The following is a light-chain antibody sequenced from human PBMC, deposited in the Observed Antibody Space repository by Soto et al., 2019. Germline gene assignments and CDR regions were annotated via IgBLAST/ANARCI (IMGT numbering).Light chain of an antibody. Sequence: DIQLTQSPSSLSSSVGDRVTITCRASQTVISYLNWYQQKPGQAPKLLIYATTHLQSGGPSRFSGSGAGTEFTLTIISLHPEDFATFFCQQNYNNPPYTFGQGTKLEIK. CDR1: QTVISY. CDR2: ATT. V-gene: IGKV1-39*01. J-gene: IGKJ2*01. CDR3: QQNYNNPPYT.